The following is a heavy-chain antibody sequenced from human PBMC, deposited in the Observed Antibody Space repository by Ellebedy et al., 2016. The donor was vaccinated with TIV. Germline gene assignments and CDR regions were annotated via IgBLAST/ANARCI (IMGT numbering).Heavy chain of an antibody. CDR2: IKTDGSET. CDR1: GFSFSNFW. CDR3: VWFRVFNL. V-gene: IGHV3-7*01. J-gene: IGHJ5*02. D-gene: IGHD3-3*01. Sequence: GESLKISCAAWGFSFSNFWMSWVRQAPGKGLEWVAHIKTDGSETYYVDSVKGRFTISRENAKNALFLQMDGLRVDDSAVYYCVWFRVFNLWGQGAPVTVAS.